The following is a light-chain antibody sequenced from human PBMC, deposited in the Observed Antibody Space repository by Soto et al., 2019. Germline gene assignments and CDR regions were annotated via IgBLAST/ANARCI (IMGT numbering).Light chain of an antibody. J-gene: IGKJ1*01. V-gene: IGKV3-20*01. CDR3: QQYGSSPGT. CDR1: QSVPDTY. Sequence: EIVLTQSPGTLSLSPGERATLSCRASQSVPDTYLAWYQQKPGQAPRLLIYDISTRASGVPDRFSGSGSGTDFALTITRRAPEDCAVYFCQQYGSSPGTFGQGTKVEIK. CDR2: DIS.